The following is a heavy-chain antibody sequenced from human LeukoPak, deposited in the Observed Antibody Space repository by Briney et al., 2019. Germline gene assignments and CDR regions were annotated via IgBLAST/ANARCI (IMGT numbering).Heavy chain of an antibody. Sequence: SSGTLSLTCAVSGGSISSSNWWSWVRPPPGKGLEWIGEIYHSGSTNYNPSLKSRVTISVDKSKNQFSRKLSSVTAADTAVYYCARGYSYGYPFDYWGQGTLVTVSS. CDR1: GGSISSSNW. J-gene: IGHJ4*02. CDR3: ARGYSYGYPFDY. V-gene: IGHV4-4*02. CDR2: IYHSGST. D-gene: IGHD5-18*01.